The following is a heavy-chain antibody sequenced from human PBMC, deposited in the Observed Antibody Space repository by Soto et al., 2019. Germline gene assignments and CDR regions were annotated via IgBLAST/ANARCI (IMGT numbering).Heavy chain of an antibody. CDR1: EFTVSVSY. CDR2: RYSDGRS. J-gene: IGHJ4*02. Sequence: GGSLRLSCAGSEFTVSVSYMTWVRQVPGKGLEWVSIRYSDGRSYHAESVKGRFTISTDDSENTLYLQMSSLRAEDTAVYYCAKRKYCPSTTRFDYWGQGTQVTVSS. CDR3: AKRKYCPSTTRFDY. V-gene: IGHV3-66*01. D-gene: IGHD2-2*01.